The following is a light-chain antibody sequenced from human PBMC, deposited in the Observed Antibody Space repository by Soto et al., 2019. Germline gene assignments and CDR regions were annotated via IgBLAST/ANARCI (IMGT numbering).Light chain of an antibody. Sequence: ESVLPESPGPLSLFTGERATLFCRASQSIGSSLAWYPPKPGQTPRLLISGTSSRATGIRDRFSGSGSGTDFTLTIRSLQPDDFATYYCQRSYSTWPFGQGTKAAIK. CDR2: GTS. J-gene: IGKJ1*01. V-gene: IGKV3-20*01. CDR3: QRSYSTWP. CDR1: QSIGSS.